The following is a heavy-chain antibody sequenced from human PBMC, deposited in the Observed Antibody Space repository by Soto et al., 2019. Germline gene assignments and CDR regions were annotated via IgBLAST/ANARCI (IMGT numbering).Heavy chain of an antibody. J-gene: IGHJ5*02. CDR3: ARGLVGSSSWYPTSSIWFDP. V-gene: IGHV1-8*01. Sequence: GASVKVSCKASGYTFTSYDINWVRQATGQGLEWMGWMNPNSGNTGYAQKFQGRVTMTRNTSISTAYMELSSLRSEDTAVYYCARGLVGSSSWYPTSSIWFDPWGQGTLVTVSS. CDR1: GYTFTSYD. D-gene: IGHD6-13*01. CDR2: MNPNSGNT.